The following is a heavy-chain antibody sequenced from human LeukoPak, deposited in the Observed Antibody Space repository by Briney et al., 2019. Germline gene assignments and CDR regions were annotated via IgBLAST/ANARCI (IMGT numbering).Heavy chain of an antibody. J-gene: IGHJ4*02. Sequence: NPSETLSLTCTVSNDSIGSGDYYWNWIRQPPGKGLEWIGYIFHRGGTSYNPSLKSRVTIAIDTSKSQFSLKLTSVTAADTAVYYCARQSFAPFQVGPETPIESWGQGTLVTVSS. CDR3: ARQSFAPFQVGPETPIES. D-gene: IGHD1-26*01. V-gene: IGHV4-30-4*01. CDR1: NDSIGSGDYY. CDR2: IFHRGGT.